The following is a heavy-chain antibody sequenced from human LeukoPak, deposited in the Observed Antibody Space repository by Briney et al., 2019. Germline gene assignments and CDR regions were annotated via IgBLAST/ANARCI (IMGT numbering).Heavy chain of an antibody. Sequence: SETLSLTCTVSGGSISSYYWSWIRQPPGKGLEWIGYIYYSGSTNYNPSLKSRVTISVDTSKNQFSLRLSSVTAADTAVYYCATDRRLGVLAYWGQGTLVTVSS. CDR1: GGSISSYY. D-gene: IGHD5-12*01. CDR3: ATDRRLGVLAY. V-gene: IGHV4-59*01. J-gene: IGHJ4*02. CDR2: IYYSGST.